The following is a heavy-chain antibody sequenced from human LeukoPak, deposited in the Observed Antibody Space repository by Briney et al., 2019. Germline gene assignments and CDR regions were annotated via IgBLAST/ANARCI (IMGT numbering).Heavy chain of an antibody. J-gene: IGHJ3*02. D-gene: IGHD3-9*01. CDR2: IIPIFGTA. CDR1: GGTFSSYA. CDR3: ARVHESGGPQDYDILTGYYKAGGGAFDI. V-gene: IGHV1-69*13. Sequence: SVKVSCKASGGTFSSYAISWVRQAPGQGLEWMGGIIPIFGTANYAQKFQGRVTITADESTSTAYMELSSLRSEDTAMYYCARVHESGGPQDYDILTGYYKAGGGAFDIWGQGTMVTVSS.